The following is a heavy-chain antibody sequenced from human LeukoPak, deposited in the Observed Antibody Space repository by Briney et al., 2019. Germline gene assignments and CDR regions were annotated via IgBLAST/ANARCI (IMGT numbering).Heavy chain of an antibody. V-gene: IGHV4-30-4*08. J-gene: IGHJ3*02. D-gene: IGHD5-24*01. CDR3: ARRVVGDGYNSDAFDI. Sequence: ASETLSLTCTVSGCSISSGDYYWSWIRQPPGKGLEWIGYIYYSGSTYYNPSLKSRVTISVDTSKNQFSLKLSSVTAADTAVYYCARRVVGDGYNSDAFDIWGQGTMVTVSS. CDR2: IYYSGST. CDR1: GCSISSGDYY.